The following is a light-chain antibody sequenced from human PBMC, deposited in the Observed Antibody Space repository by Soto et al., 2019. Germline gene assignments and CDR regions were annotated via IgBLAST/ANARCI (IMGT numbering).Light chain of an antibody. Sequence: QSALTQPASVSGSPGQSITISCTGTSSDVGGYNYVSWYQQHPGKAPKLMIYYVSNRPSGVSNRFSGSKSGNTASLTISGLQAEDEADYSCSSYTSSSTLSVVFGGGTKLTVL. V-gene: IGLV2-14*01. CDR3: SSYTSSSTLSVV. CDR2: YVS. J-gene: IGLJ2*01. CDR1: SSDVGGYNY.